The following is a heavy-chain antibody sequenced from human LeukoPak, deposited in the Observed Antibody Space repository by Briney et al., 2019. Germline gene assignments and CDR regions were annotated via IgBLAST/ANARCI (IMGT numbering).Heavy chain of an antibody. CDR3: ARHDDYGDYSLDY. J-gene: IGHJ4*02. CDR2: ISSSGSTI. Sequence: GGSLRLSCAASGFTFSDYYMSWIRQAPGKGPEWVSYISSSGSTIYYADSVKGRFTISRDNAKNSLYLQMNSLRAEDTAVYYCARHDDYGDYSLDYWGQGTLVTVSS. D-gene: IGHD4-17*01. V-gene: IGHV3-11*01. CDR1: GFTFSDYY.